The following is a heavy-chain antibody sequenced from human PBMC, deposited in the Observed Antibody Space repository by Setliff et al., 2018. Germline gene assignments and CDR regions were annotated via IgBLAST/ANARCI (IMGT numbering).Heavy chain of an antibody. D-gene: IGHD3-3*01. J-gene: IGHJ3*02. Sequence: SETLSLTCAVSGCSIRSVNYWGWIRQPPGKGLEWIGEINHSGSTNYNPSLKSRVTISVDTSKNQFSLKLSSVTAADTAVYYCARYSNDFWSCYYAFDIWGQGTMVTVSS. CDR2: INHSGST. V-gene: IGHV4-38-2*01. CDR1: GCSIRSVNY. CDR3: ARYSNDFWSCYYAFDI.